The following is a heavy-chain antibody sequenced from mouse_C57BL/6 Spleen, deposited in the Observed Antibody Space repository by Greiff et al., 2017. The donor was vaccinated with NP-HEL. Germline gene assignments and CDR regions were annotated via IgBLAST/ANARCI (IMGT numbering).Heavy chain of an antibody. CDR3: AREGFYDGYYHGAMDY. CDR2: IYPGSGNT. V-gene: IGHV1-76*01. CDR1: GYTFTDYY. Sequence: VQLQQSGAELVRPGASVKLSCKASGYTFTDYYINWVKQRPGQGLEWIARIYPGSGNTYYNEKFKGKATLTAEKSSSTAYMQLSSLTSEDSAVYFCAREGFYDGYYHGAMDYWGQGTSVTVSS. D-gene: IGHD2-3*01. J-gene: IGHJ4*01.